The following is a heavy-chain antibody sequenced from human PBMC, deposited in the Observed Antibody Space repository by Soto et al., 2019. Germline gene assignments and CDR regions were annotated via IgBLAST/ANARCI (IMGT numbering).Heavy chain of an antibody. J-gene: IGHJ4*01. CDR2: FYPSSGSP. V-gene: IGHV1-2*04. Sequence: ASVKVSCKASGYTFTGYLIDWWHQPPEQGLEWMGRFYPSSGSPNYAQKFQGWVTMTRDTSISTAYMELSRLRSDDTAVYYCARDSSAMVRGAIDYWGQGTLVTVSS. CDR1: GYTFTGYL. D-gene: IGHD3-10*01. CDR3: ARDSSAMVRGAIDY.